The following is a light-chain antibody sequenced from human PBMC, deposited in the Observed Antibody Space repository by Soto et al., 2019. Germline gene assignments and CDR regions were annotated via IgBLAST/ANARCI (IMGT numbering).Light chain of an antibody. J-gene: IGKJ1*01. CDR1: QSISNN. Sequence: EIVMTQSPATLSVSPGGRATLSCRASQSISNNLAWYQQKPGQAPRLLIYGASTRATGIAARFSGSGSGTEVTLTIGSLQSEDFAVYYCQQYHNRPPWTFGQGTKVEIK. CDR3: QQYHNRPPWT. CDR2: GAS. V-gene: IGKV3-15*01.